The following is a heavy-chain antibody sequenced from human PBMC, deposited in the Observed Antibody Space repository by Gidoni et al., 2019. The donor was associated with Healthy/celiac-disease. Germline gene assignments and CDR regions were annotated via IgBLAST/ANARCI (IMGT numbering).Heavy chain of an antibody. V-gene: IGHV4-39*01. J-gene: IGHJ5*02. Sequence: QLQLQESGPGLVKPSETLSLTCTVPGGSISSSSYYWGWIRQPPGKGREWIGSIYYSGSTYYNPSLKSRVTISVDTSKNQFSLKLSSVTAADTAVYYCARQEGSSSRFDPWGQGTLVTVSS. CDR1: GGSISSSSYY. CDR2: IYYSGST. D-gene: IGHD6-6*01. CDR3: ARQEGSSSRFDP.